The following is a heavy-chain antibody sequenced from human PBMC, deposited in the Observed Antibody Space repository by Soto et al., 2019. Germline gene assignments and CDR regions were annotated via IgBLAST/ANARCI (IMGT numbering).Heavy chain of an antibody. CDR2: IIPIFGTA. V-gene: IGHV1-69*13. CDR3: ARTPLPDSLVYYYGMDV. CDR1: GGTFSRYA. J-gene: IGHJ6*02. Sequence: SVKVSCKASGGTFSRYAISWVRQAPGQGLGWMGGIIPIFGTANYAQKFQGRVTIAADESTSTAYMELSSLRSEDTAVYYCARTPLPDSLVYYYGMDVWGQGTTVTVSS.